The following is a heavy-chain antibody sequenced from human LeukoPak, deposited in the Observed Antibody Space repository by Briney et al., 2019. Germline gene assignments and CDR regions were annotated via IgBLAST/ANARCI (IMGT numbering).Heavy chain of an antibody. D-gene: IGHD3-10*01. V-gene: IGHV3-21*01. CDR1: GFTFSSYS. Sequence: GSLRLSCAASGFTFSSYSMNWVRQAPGKGLEWVSSISSSSSYIYYADSVKGRFTISRDNAKKSLYLQMDSLRAEDTATYYCARTYYFASGTSHHFDNWGQGTLVTVSS. J-gene: IGHJ4*02. CDR2: ISSSSSYI. CDR3: ARTYYFASGTSHHFDN.